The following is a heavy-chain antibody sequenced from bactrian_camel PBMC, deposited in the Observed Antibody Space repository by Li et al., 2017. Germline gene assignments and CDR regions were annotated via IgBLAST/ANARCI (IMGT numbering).Heavy chain of an antibody. V-gene: IGHV3S55*01. D-gene: IGHD7*01. Sequence: HVQLVESGGGSVQAGESQRLSCTGSGRTFDDLEMGWYRQAPGSECELVSFISSDGRTAYTDSVKGRFTISQEDNAKNTLYLQMNSLKTEDTAVYYCATDEDWSWHYWGQGTQVTVS. CDR2: ISSDGRT. CDR3: ATDEDWSWHY. CDR1: GRTFDDLE. J-gene: IGHJ4*01.